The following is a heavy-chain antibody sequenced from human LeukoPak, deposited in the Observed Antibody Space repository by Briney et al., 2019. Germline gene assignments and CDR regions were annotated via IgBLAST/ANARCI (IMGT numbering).Heavy chain of an antibody. J-gene: IGHJ4*02. D-gene: IGHD5-18*01. V-gene: IGHV3-21*01. CDR2: ITSSSSYI. Sequence: PGGSLRLSCAASGFTFSSYSMNWVRQAPGKGLEWVSSITSSSSYIYYADSVKGRFTISRDNAKNSLSLQMNSLRAEDTAVYYCARYSYSHGYFDYWGQGTLVTVSS. CDR1: GFTFSSYS. CDR3: ARYSYSHGYFDY.